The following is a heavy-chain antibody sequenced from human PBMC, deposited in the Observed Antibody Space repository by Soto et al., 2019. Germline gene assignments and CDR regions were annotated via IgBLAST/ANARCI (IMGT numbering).Heavy chain of an antibody. CDR3: AKGATWLDY. V-gene: IGHV3-23*01. J-gene: IGHJ4*02. CDR2: IGAGIGRA. CDR1: GFDFTTHG. Sequence: EVQLLDSGGGLVQPGGSLRLTCAASGFDFTTHGMSWVRQAPGGGLQWVSSIGAGIGRAYYADSVAGRFIISRDNSKNMLFLQLNSLKAEDTAVYFCAKGATWLDYWGQGTLVIASS.